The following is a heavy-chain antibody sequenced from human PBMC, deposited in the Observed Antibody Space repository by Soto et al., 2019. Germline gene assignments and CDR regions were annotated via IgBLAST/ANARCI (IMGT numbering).Heavy chain of an antibody. CDR2: ISPYNGNT. CDR1: GYSFTSYG. J-gene: IGHJ4*02. Sequence: QVQLVQSGGEVMQPGASVKVSCKASGYSFTSYGISWVRQAPGQGLEWMGWISPYNGNTKYAQTFQGRVTMNTDTSTYTAYMEMRSLRADDPAVYYCARDFGSYLSAPGAVFDYWGQGTLDTVSS. V-gene: IGHV1-18*04. D-gene: IGHD1-26*01. CDR3: ARDFGSYLSAPGAVFDY.